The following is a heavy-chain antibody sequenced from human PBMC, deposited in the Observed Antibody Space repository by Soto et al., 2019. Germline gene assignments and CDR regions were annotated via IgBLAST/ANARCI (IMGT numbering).Heavy chain of an antibody. V-gene: IGHV4-39*01. CDR2: IFYSGST. Sequence: PSETLSLTCTVSGGSISSSSYYWGWIRQPPGKGLEWIGSIFYSGSTYYNPSLKSRVTISVDTSKNQFSLKLSSVTAADTAVYYCVCIFSGGYSYVFYYYGWDVGGQGTRVTVSS. CDR3: VCIFSGGYSYVFYYYGWDV. D-gene: IGHD5-18*01. CDR1: GGSISSSSYY. J-gene: IGHJ6*02.